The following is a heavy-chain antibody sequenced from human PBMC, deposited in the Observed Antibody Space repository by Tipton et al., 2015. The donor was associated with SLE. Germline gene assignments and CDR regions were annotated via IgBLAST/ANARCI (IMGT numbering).Heavy chain of an antibody. D-gene: IGHD3-22*01. CDR3: AKTRYYYDSSGQYYFDY. CDR2: ISYDGSNK. Sequence: SLRLSCSASGFTFSSYAMHWVRQAPGKGLEWVAVISYDGSNKYYADSVKGRFTISGDNSKNTLYLQMNSLRAEDTAVYYCAKTRYYYDSSGQYYFDYWGQGTLVTVSS. CDR1: GFTFSSYA. J-gene: IGHJ4*02. V-gene: IGHV3-30*18.